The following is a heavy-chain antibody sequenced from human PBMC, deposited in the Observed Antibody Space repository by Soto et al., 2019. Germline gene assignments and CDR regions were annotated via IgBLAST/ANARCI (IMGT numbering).Heavy chain of an antibody. CDR3: ARVRGGYTAYYYYGMDV. CDR2: IYSGGST. CDR1: GFTVSSNY. J-gene: IGHJ6*02. V-gene: IGHV3-53*01. Sequence: EVQLVESGGGLIQPGGSLRLSCAASGFTVSSNYMSWVRQAPGKGLEWVSVIYSGGSTYYADSVKGRFTISRDNSKNTLYLQMNSLRAEDTAVYYCARVRGGYTAYYYYGMDVWGQGTTVTVSS. D-gene: IGHD3-3*01.